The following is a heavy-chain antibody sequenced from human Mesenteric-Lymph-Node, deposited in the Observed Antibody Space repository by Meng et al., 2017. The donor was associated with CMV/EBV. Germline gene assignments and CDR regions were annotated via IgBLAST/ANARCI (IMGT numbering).Heavy chain of an antibody. Sequence: GESLKISCAASGFTFSSYWMSWVRQAPGKGLEWVANIKQDGSEKYYVDSVKGQFTISRDNAKNSLYLQMNSLRAEDTAVYYCARDPDLYYDFWSGYYSRDYYYGMDVWGQGTTVTVSS. CDR2: IKQDGSEK. J-gene: IGHJ6*02. D-gene: IGHD3-3*01. CDR1: GFTFSSYW. CDR3: ARDPDLYYDFWSGYYSRDYYYGMDV. V-gene: IGHV3-7*01.